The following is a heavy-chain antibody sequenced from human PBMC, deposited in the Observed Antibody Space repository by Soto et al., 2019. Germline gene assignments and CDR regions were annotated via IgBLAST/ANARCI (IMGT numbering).Heavy chain of an antibody. CDR1: GFTVSSNY. CDR3: ARDRNYSNYYYGMDV. Sequence: EVQLVESGGGLIQPGGSLRLSCAASGFTVSSNYMSWVRQAPGKGLEWVSVIYSGGSTYYADSVKGRFTISRDNSKNTLYLQMNSLRAEDTAVYYCARDRNYSNYYYGMDVWGQGTTVTVSS. CDR2: IYSGGST. D-gene: IGHD4-4*01. J-gene: IGHJ6*02. V-gene: IGHV3-53*01.